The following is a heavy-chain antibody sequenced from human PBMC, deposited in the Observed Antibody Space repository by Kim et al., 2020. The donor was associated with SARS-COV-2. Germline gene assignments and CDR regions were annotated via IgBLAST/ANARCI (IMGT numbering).Heavy chain of an antibody. J-gene: IGHJ6*03. CDR2: ISTDGSTT. Sequence: GGSLRHSCVVSGFTLSNYWMHWVRQAPGKGLVWVSRISTDGSTTNYADSVKGRFTISRDNARNTLYLQMNGLRAEDTALYYCGRSPRDIRFYYYMDVWG. CDR3: GRSPRDIRFYYYMDV. CDR1: GFTLSNYW. D-gene: IGHD4-17*01. V-gene: IGHV3-74*01.